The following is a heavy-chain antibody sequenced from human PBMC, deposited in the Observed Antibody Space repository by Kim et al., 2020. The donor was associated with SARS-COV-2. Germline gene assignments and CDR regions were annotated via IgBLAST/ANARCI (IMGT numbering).Heavy chain of an antibody. CDR3: ARMNIRYSSGWGYFDY. D-gene: IGHD6-19*01. CDR2: IKQDGSEK. Sequence: GGSLRLSCAASGFTFSSYWMSWVRQAPGKGLEWVANIKQDGSEKYYVDSVKGRFTISRDNAKNSLYLQMNSLRAEDTAVYYCARMNIRYSSGWGYFDYWGQGTLVTVSS. V-gene: IGHV3-7*03. J-gene: IGHJ4*02. CDR1: GFTFSSYW.